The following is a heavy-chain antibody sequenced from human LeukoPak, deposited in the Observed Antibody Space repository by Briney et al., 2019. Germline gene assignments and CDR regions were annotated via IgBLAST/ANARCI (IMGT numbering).Heavy chain of an antibody. CDR2: IYYSGST. J-gene: IGHJ4*02. D-gene: IGHD1-26*01. Sequence: SETLSLTCTVSGGSISSSSYYWGWIRQPPGKGLEWIGSIYYSGSTYYNPSLKSRVTISVDTSKNQFSLKLSSVTAADTAVYYCARGVGAAVYFDYWGQGTLVTVSS. CDR1: GGSISSSSYY. V-gene: IGHV4-39*07. CDR3: ARGVGAAVYFDY.